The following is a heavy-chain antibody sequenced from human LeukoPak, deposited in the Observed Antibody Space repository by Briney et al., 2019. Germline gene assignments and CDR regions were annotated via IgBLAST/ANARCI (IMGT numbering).Heavy chain of an antibody. V-gene: IGHV1-24*01. CDR2: FDPEDGET. CDR1: GYTLTELS. J-gene: IGHJ4*02. D-gene: IGHD6-13*01. Sequence: ASVKVSCKVSGYTLTELSMHWVRQAPGKGLEWMGGFDPEDGETIYAQKFQGRVTMTEDTSTDTAYMELSSLRSEDTAVYYCATDLAGSSSWPRAPTDYWGQGTLVTVSS. CDR3: ATDLAGSSSWPRAPTDY.